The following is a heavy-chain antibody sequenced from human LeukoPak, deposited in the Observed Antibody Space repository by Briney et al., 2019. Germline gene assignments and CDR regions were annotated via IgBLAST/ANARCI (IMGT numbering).Heavy chain of an antibody. CDR2: ISTYNGNT. Sequence: GASVKVSCKASGYTFTSYGISWVRQAPGQGLEWMGWISTYNGNTNYAQKLQGRVTMTTDTSTSTAYMELSSLRSEDTAVYYCARGGDYGGKIGAFDIWGQGTMVTVSS. J-gene: IGHJ3*02. D-gene: IGHD4-23*01. CDR3: ARGGDYGGKIGAFDI. CDR1: GYTFTSYG. V-gene: IGHV1-18*01.